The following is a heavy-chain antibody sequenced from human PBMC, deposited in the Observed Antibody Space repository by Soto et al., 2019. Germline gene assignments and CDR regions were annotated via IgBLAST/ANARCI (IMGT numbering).Heavy chain of an antibody. Sequence: EVQLLESGGGLVQPGGSLRLSCAASGFTFSSYAMSWVRQAPGKGLEWVSAISGSGGSTYYADSVKGRFTISRDNSKNTLYLQMNSLRVEDTAVYYCASQDSRGYSYGFPERLDYWGQGTLVTVSS. CDR2: ISGSGGST. D-gene: IGHD5-18*01. CDR3: ASQDSRGYSYGFPERLDY. V-gene: IGHV3-23*01. CDR1: GFTFSSYA. J-gene: IGHJ4*02.